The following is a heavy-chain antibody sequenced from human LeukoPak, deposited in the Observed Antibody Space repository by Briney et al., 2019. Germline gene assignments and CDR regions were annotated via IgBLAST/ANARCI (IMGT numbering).Heavy chain of an antibody. V-gene: IGHV3-74*01. D-gene: IGHD5-24*01. J-gene: IGHJ3*02. Sequence: GGSLRLSCAASGFTFSSYWMHWVRQSPGKGLVWVSRINSDGSSTYYADFVNGRFTISRDNAKNTLYLQMNSLRAEDTAVYYCAREMATIWAFDIWGQGTMVTVSS. CDR2: INSDGSST. CDR3: AREMATIWAFDI. CDR1: GFTFSSYW.